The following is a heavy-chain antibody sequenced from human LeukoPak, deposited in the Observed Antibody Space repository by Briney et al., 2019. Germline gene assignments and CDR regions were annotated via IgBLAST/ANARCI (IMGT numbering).Heavy chain of an antibody. CDR1: GGTFSSYA. D-gene: IGHD3-22*01. CDR3: ARGYYDSSGLSSSAFDL. V-gene: IGHV1-69*04. J-gene: IGHJ3*01. Sequence: GSSVKVSCKASGGTFSSYAISWVRQAPGQGLEWMGRIIPILGIANYAQKFQGRVTITADKSTSTAYMELSSLRSEDTAVYYCARGYYDSSGLSSSAFDLWGQGTMVTVSS. CDR2: IIPILGIA.